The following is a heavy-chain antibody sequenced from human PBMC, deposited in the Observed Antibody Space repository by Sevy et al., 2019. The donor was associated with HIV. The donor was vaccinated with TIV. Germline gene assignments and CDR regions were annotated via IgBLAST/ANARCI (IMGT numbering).Heavy chain of an antibody. CDR2: ISYDRSDK. V-gene: IGHV3-30*06. J-gene: IGHJ4*02. CDR3: ARVFSSYYFDY. CDR1: GFTFGSYG. Sequence: GGSLRLSCAASGFTFGSYGMHWVRQAPGKGLEWVAYISYDRSDKNYADSVKGRLAISRDNSKNTVFLQLNSLRPEDTAVYYCARVFSSYYFDYWGQGTLVTVSS.